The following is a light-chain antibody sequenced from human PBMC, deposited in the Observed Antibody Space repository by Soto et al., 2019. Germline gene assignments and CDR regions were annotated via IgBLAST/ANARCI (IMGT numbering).Light chain of an antibody. Sequence: IRMTQSPSFLSASVGDRVTITCRASQGIRSYLAWYQQRPGKAPELLIYGASTLRPGGASRFSGSGSGTEFTLTISSLQPEDFATYFCQQLNTFPPFFTFGPGTKVAIK. CDR2: GAS. CDR1: QGIRSY. CDR3: QQLNTFPPFFT. J-gene: IGKJ3*01. V-gene: IGKV1-9*01.